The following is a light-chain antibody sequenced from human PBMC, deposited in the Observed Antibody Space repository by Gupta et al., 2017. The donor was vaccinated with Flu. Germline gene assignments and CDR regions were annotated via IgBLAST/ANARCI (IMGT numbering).Light chain of an antibody. V-gene: IGLV2-14*01. CDR2: DVS. J-gene: IGLJ1*01. CDR1: SSDVGGSNY. Sequence: QSALTQPASVSGSPGQSITISCTGTSSDVGGSNYVSWYQQHPGKAPKLMIYDVSNRPSGVSSRFAGSKSGNTASLTISGLQAEDETDDYCSSYTSSSTFYGCGTGTQVTVL. CDR3: SSYTSSSTFYG.